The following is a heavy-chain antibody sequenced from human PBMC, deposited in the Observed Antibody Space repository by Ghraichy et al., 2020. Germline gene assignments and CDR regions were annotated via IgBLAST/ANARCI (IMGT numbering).Heavy chain of an antibody. CDR1: GGSISSSNW. D-gene: IGHD3-22*01. V-gene: IGHV4-4*02. Sequence: SETLSLTCAVSGGSISSSNWWSWVRQPPGKGLEWIGEIYHSGSTNYNPSLKSRVTISVDKSKNQFSLKLSSVTAADTAVYYCARRRDSSGRRGAFDIWGQGTMVTVSS. CDR3: ARRRDSSGRRGAFDI. J-gene: IGHJ3*02. CDR2: IYHSGST.